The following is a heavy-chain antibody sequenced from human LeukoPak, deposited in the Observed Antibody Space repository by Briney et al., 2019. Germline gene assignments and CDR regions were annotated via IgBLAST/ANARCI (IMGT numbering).Heavy chain of an antibody. CDR1: GYTLRSYG. Sequence: GASVKVSCKASGYTLRSYGITWVRQAPGQGLEWMGWISAYNGNTKYPQKLQGRVAMTTDTSTSTAYMELRSLRYDDTAVYYCARGPIIDIVIVPAADDYYYMDVWGKGTTVTVSS. CDR2: ISAYNGNT. V-gene: IGHV1-18*01. D-gene: IGHD2-2*01. CDR3: ARGPIIDIVIVPAADDYYYMDV. J-gene: IGHJ6*03.